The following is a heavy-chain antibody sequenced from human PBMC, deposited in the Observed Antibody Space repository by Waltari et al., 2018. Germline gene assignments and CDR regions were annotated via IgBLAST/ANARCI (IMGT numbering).Heavy chain of an antibody. CDR1: GYSFSDHY. CDR2: IKPDSGVT. J-gene: IGHJ4*02. D-gene: IGHD3-9*01. CDR3: VRDFDWGPDY. V-gene: IGHV1-2*02. Sequence: QVQLVQSGAEVMKPGASVKVSCKTSGYSFSDHYLHWVRQAPGQGLDWMGWIKPDSGVTYYAQEFQGRVTLTGEMSISTVYMDFSSLTSDDTAIYYCVRDFDWGPDYWGQGTLVTVSS.